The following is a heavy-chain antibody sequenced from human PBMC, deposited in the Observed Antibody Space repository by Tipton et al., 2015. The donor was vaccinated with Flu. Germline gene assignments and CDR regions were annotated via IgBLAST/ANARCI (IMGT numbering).Heavy chain of an antibody. Sequence: QSGAEVKKPGASVNLSCKASGYTFNRFYLHWVRQAPGQGLEWLGVIDPRTGGTTYSEKLQGRITMTTDTSTATVYMDLRSLRSEDTAIYYCVRFSGGGERAAFDVWAQGTMVTVSS. CDR1: GYTFNRFY. V-gene: IGHV1-46*02. J-gene: IGHJ3*01. CDR2: IDPRTGGT. CDR3: VRFSGGGERAAFDV. D-gene: IGHD2-15*01.